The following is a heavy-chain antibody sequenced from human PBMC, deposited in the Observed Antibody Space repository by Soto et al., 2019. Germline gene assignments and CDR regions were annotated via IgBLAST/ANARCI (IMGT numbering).Heavy chain of an antibody. V-gene: IGHV1-69*06. D-gene: IGHD6-13*01. CDR2: IIPMFGRA. Sequence: EASVKVSCKASGGTFSSYAIRWVRQAHGQGLEWMGGIIPMFGRANYAQKFQGRVTITADKATSTAYMELSSLRSKDTAVYYCARASPTVYSSSWVLNWFDPVGQGTLVTVSS. CDR3: ARASPTVYSSSWVLNWFDP. CDR1: GGTFSSYA. J-gene: IGHJ5*02.